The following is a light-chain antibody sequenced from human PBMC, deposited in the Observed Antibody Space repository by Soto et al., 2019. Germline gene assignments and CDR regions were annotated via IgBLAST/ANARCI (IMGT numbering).Light chain of an antibody. CDR3: NSYAGTSYV. J-gene: IGLJ1*01. CDR1: SSDVGAYNY. CDR2: DVS. V-gene: IGLV2-14*01. Sequence: QSVLTQPASVSGTPGQSITISCTGTSSDVGAYNYVSWYQQYPGKAPKLIIYDVSNRPSGVSCRFSGSKSGNTASLTISELQAGDEADYYCNSYAGTSYVFGTGTKVTVL.